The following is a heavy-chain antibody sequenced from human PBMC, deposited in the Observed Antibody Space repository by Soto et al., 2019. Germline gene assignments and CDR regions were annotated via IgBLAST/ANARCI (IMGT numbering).Heavy chain of an antibody. V-gene: IGHV3-23*01. CDR3: AKDVVGGRRFNWFDP. Sequence: EVQLLESGGGLVQPGGSLRLSCAASGFTFSSYAMCWVRQAPGKGLEWVSAISGSGGSTYYADSVKGRFTISRDNSKNTLYLQMNSLRAENTAVYYCAKDVVGGRRFNWFDPWGQGTLVTVSS. CDR1: GFTFSSYA. CDR2: ISGSGGST. J-gene: IGHJ5*02. D-gene: IGHD3-3*01.